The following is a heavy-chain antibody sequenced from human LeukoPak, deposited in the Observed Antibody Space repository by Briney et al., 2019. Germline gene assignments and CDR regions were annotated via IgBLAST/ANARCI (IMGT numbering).Heavy chain of an antibody. CDR2: INPNSGGT. J-gene: IGHJ3*02. V-gene: IGHV1-2*02. D-gene: IGHD3-22*01. CDR1: GYTFTDYY. Sequence: ASVKVSCKASGYTFTDYYIHWVRQAPGQGLEWMGWINPNSGGTNYAQKFQGRVTMTRDTSISTAYMELSRLRSDDTAVYYCARTLRNDDSSGYLYAFDIWGQGTMVTVSS. CDR3: ARTLRNDDSSGYLYAFDI.